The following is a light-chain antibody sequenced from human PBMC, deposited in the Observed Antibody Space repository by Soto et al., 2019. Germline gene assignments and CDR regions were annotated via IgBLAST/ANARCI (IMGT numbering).Light chain of an antibody. CDR2: DVS. V-gene: IGLV2-14*01. CDR3: CSYASSSPPSYV. CDR1: SSDVGGYNY. Sequence: QSVLTQPASVSGSPGQSITISCTGTSSDVGGYNYVSWYQQHPGKAPKFMIYDVSNRPSGVSNRFSGSKSGNTASLTISGLQAEVEADYYCCSYASSSPPSYVFGHGTKVTDL. J-gene: IGLJ1*01.